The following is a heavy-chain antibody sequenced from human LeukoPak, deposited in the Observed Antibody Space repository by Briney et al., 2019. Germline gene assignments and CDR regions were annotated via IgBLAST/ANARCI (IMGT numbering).Heavy chain of an antibody. J-gene: IGHJ4*02. V-gene: IGHV3-23*01. CDR3: ARYYYGSGSYYNPYYFDY. D-gene: IGHD3-10*01. Sequence: GGSLRLSCAAFGFPLSSYAMSWVRQAPGKGLEWVSATSSSDAGTYHADSVRGRFTISRDNSKNTLYLQMNSLRAEDTAVYYCARYYYGSGSYYNPYYFDYWGQGTLVTVSS. CDR1: GFPLSSYA. CDR2: TSSSDAGT.